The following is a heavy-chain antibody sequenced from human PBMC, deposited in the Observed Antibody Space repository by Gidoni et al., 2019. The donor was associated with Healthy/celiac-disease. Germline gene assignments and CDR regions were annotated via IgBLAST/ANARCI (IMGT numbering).Heavy chain of an antibody. J-gene: IGHJ4*02. CDR2: IRSKAYGGTT. D-gene: IGHD5-18*01. CDR1: GFTLGYYA. V-gene: IGHV3-49*03. CDR3: TRIQLWLIPFDY. Sequence: GGGSAQPGRSLRPSCTASGFTLGYYAMSWFRQAPGKGLEGVGFIRSKAYGGTTEYAASVKGRFTISRDDSKSIAYLQMNSLKTDDTAVYYCTRIQLWLIPFDYWVQGTLVTVSS.